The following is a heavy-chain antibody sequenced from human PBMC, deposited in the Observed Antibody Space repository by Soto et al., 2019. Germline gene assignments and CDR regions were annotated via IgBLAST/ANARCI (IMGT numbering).Heavy chain of an antibody. CDR2: IIPIFGTA. D-gene: IGHD3-22*01. V-gene: IGHV1-69*13. J-gene: IGHJ4*02. CDR1: GGTFSSYA. Sequence: ASVKVSCKASGGTFSSYAISWVRQAPGQGLEWMGGIIPIFGTANYAQKFQGRVTITADESTSTAYMELSSLRSEDTAVYYCASQFRYNDYYDSSGYYYFDYWGQGTLVTVSS. CDR3: ASQFRYNDYYDSSGYYYFDY.